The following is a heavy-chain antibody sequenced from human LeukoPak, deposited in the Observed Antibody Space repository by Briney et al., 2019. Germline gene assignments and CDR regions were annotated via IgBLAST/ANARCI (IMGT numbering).Heavy chain of an antibody. J-gene: IGHJ4*02. CDR3: ARLRLDCSSTSCYGYYFDY. CDR1: GGSISSSSYY. D-gene: IGHD2-2*01. V-gene: IGHV4-39*01. Sequence: PSETLSLTCTVSGGSISSSSYYWGWIRQPPGKGLEWIGSVYYSGSTYYNPSLKSRVTISVDTSKNQFSLNMSSVTAADTAVYYCARLRLDCSSTSCYGYYFDYWGQGTLVTVSS. CDR2: VYYSGST.